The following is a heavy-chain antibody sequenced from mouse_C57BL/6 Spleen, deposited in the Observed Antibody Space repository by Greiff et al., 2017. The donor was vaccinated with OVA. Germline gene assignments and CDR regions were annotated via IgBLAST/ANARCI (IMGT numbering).Heavy chain of an antibody. V-gene: IGHV7-3*01. CDR2: IRNKANGYTT. CDR3: ARWDDYDEAWFAY. Sequence: EVKLVESGGGLVQPGGSLSLSCAASGFTFTDYYMSWVRQPPGKALEWLGFIRNKANGYTTEYSASVKGRFTISRDNSQSILYLQMNALRAEDSATYYCARWDDYDEAWFAYWGQGALVTVSA. D-gene: IGHD2-4*01. J-gene: IGHJ3*01. CDR1: GFTFTDYY.